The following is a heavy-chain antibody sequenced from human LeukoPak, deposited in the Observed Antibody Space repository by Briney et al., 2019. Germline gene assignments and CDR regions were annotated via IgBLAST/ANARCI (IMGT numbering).Heavy chain of an antibody. CDR1: GFTFSSYG. CDR2: ISYDGSNK. Sequence: PGGSLRLPCAASGFTFSSYGMHWVRQAPGKGLEWVAVISYDGSNKYYADSVKGRFTISRDNSKNTLYLQMNSLRAEGTAVYYCAEDRYSYAFEYFQHWGQGTLVTVSS. D-gene: IGHD5-18*01. V-gene: IGHV3-30*18. J-gene: IGHJ1*01. CDR3: AEDRYSYAFEYFQH.